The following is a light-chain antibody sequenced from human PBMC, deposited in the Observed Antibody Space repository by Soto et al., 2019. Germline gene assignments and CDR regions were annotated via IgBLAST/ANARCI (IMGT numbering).Light chain of an antibody. J-gene: IGKJ4*01. CDR2: DAS. CDR1: QSITRW. V-gene: IGKV1-5*01. CDR3: QQYNHYSGLT. Sequence: DIQMTQSPSTLSASVGYRVTITCRSSQSITRWLAWYQQKPGEAPKLLIYDASSLESGVPSRFSGSGSGKEFTLTISSLQPDDFATYYCQQYNHYSGLTFGGGTKVDIK.